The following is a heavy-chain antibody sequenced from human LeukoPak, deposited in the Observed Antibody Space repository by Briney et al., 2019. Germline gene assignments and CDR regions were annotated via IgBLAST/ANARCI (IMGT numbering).Heavy chain of an antibody. D-gene: IGHD1-26*01. V-gene: IGHV3-21*04. CDR3: AKERESYFEFDL. J-gene: IGHJ4*02. CDR1: GFTFSSYS. Sequence: GGSLRLSCAASGFTFSSYSMNWVREAPGKGLEWVSSISSSSSYIYYADSVKGRFTISRDNSRNTLYLQMNSLRAEDTAIYYCAKERESYFEFDLWGQGTLATVSS. CDR2: ISSSSSYI.